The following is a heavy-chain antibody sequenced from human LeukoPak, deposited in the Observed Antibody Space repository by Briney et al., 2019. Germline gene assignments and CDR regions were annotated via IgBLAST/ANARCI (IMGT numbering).Heavy chain of an antibody. D-gene: IGHD7-27*01. CDR2: INPNSGGT. CDR3: SRGPHWDPHFDI. V-gene: IGHV1-2*02. J-gene: IGHJ4*02. Sequence: GASVKVSCEASGYTFTGYYMHWVRQAPGQGLEWMGWINPNSGGTNYAQKFQGRVTMTRDTSISTAYMELSRLRSDDTAVYYCSRGPHWDPHFDIWGQGTLVTVSS. CDR1: GYTFTGYY.